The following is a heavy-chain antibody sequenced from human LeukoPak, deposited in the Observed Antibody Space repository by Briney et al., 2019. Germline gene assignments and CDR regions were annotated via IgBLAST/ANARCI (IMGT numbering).Heavy chain of an antibody. CDR3: ARSVYYGSGSYYNYYSYGMDV. V-gene: IGHV4-30-4*01. D-gene: IGHD3-10*01. Sequence: PSETLSLTCTVSGGSISSGDYYWSWIRQPPGKGLEWIGYIYYSGSTYYNPSLKSRVTISVDTSKNQFSLKLSSVTAADTAVYYCARSVYYGSGSYYNYYSYGMDVWGQGTTVTVSS. CDR2: IYYSGST. CDR1: GGSISSGDYY. J-gene: IGHJ6*02.